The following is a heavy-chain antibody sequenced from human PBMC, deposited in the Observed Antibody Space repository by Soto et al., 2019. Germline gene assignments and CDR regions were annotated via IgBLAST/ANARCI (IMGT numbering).Heavy chain of an antibody. CDR1: GDSITSNY. Sequence: QVQLQESGPGLVRPSETLSLTCTVSGDSITSNYCSWIRQSPGQGLEWIGYFHYSLNTNYNPSLKSRVIISVGTSKNQFFLKLTSVAAADTAMYYCAKTKEGGFDPWGQGILVTVSS. D-gene: IGHD3-16*01. CDR3: AKTKEGGFDP. CDR2: FHYSLNT. V-gene: IGHV4-59*01. J-gene: IGHJ5*02.